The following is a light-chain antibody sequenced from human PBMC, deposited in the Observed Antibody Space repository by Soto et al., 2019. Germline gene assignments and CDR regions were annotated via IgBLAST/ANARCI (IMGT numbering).Light chain of an antibody. V-gene: IGKV3D-20*02. J-gene: IGKJ5*01. CDR3: QQRSNWPPTT. CDR1: QSVSSSY. Sequence: EIVLTQSPGTLSLSPGERATLSCRASQSVSSSYLAWYQQKPGLAPRLLIYGASSRATGIPDRFSGSGSGTDFTLTISSLEPEDFAVYYCQQRSNWPPTTFGQGTRLEIK. CDR2: GAS.